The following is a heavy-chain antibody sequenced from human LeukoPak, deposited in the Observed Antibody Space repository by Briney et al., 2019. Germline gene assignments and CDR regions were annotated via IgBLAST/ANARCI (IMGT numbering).Heavy chain of an antibody. V-gene: IGHV3-74*01. CDR2: IDSEGSSA. CDR1: GFTFSSYW. J-gene: IGHJ3*02. D-gene: IGHD3-9*01. CDR3: ATYWRHFDWLLSDI. Sequence: GGSLRLSCAASGFTFSSYWMHWVRQAPGKGLVWVSRIDSEGSSASYADSVKGRFTTSRDNAKNTVFLQMNSLRVEDTAVYYCATYWRHFDWLLSDIWGLGTMVTVSS.